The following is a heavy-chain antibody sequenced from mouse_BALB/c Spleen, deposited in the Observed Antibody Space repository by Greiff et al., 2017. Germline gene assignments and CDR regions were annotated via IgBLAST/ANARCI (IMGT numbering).Heavy chain of an antibody. CDR2: IRNKANGYTT. Sequence: EVQVVESGGGLVQPGGSLRLSCATSGFTFTDYYMSWVRQPPGKALEWLGFIRNKANGYTTEYSASVKGRFTISRDNSQSILYLQMNTLRAEDSATYYCAREGLRGGFDYWGQGTTLTVSS. D-gene: IGHD3-3*01. J-gene: IGHJ2*01. V-gene: IGHV7-3*02. CDR1: GFTFTDYY. CDR3: AREGLRGGFDY.